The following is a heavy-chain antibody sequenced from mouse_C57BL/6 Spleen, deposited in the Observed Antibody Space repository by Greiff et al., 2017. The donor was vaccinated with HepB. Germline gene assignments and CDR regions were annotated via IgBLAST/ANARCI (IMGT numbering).Heavy chain of an antibody. D-gene: IGHD2-4*01. Sequence: VQLQQSGPGLVQPSQSLSITCTVSGFSLTSYGVHWVRQSPGKGLEWLGVIWSGGSTDYNAACISRLSISKDNSKSQVFFKMNSLQADDTAIYYCARIYYDSSYAMDYWGQGTSVTVSS. J-gene: IGHJ4*01. CDR2: IWSGGST. CDR1: GFSLTSYG. CDR3: ARIYYDSSYAMDY. V-gene: IGHV2-2*01.